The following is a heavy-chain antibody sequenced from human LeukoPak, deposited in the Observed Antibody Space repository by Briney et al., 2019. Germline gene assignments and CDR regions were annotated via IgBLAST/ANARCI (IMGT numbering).Heavy chain of an antibody. CDR2: ISSSSSYI. CDR1: GFTFSSFE. J-gene: IGHJ4*02. Sequence: GGSLRLSCAASGFTFSSFEMNWVRQAPGKGLEWVSSISSSSSYIYYADSVKGRFTISRDNAKNSLYLQVNSLRAEDTAVYYCARVIYGGNVYFDYWGQGTLVTVSS. V-gene: IGHV3-21*01. D-gene: IGHD4-23*01. CDR3: ARVIYGGNVYFDY.